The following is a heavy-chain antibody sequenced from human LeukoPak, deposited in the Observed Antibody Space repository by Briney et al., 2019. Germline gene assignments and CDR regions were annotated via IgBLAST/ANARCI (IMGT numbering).Heavy chain of an antibody. J-gene: IGHJ5*02. Sequence: ASVKVSCKASGYTFTGYYMHWVRQAPGQGLEWMGWINPNSGGTNYAQKFQGRVTMTRDTSISTAYMELSRLRSDDTAVYYCVREHSWDANWFDPWGQGTLVTVSS. CDR3: VREHSWDANWFDP. D-gene: IGHD6-13*01. CDR2: INPNSGGT. CDR1: GYTFTGYY. V-gene: IGHV1-2*02.